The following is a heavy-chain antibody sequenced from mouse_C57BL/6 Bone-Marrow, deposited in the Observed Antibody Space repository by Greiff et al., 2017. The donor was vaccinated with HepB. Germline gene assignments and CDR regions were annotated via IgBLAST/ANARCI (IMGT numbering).Heavy chain of an antibody. CDR2: ISSGGDYI. CDR3: TREGASYYAMDY. D-gene: IGHD6-1*01. Sequence: LVESGEGLVKPGGSLKLSCAASGFTFSSYAMSWVRQTPEKRLEWVAYISSGGDYIYYADTVKGRFTISRDNARNTLYLQMSSLKSEDTAMYYCTREGASYYAMDYWGQGTSVTVSS. J-gene: IGHJ4*01. V-gene: IGHV5-9-1*02. CDR1: GFTFSSYA.